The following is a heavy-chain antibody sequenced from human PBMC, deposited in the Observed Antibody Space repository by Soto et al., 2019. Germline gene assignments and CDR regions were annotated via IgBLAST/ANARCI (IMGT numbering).Heavy chain of an antibody. CDR2: INHSGST. V-gene: IGHV4-34*01. J-gene: IGHJ6*02. D-gene: IGHD3-10*01. CDR3: ARIRVTMVRGVIINYYYYGMDV. CDR1: GGSFSGYY. Sequence: SETLSLTCAVYGGSFSGYYWSWIRRPPGKGLEWIGEINHSGSTNYNPSLKSRVTISVDTSKNQFSLKLSSVTAAGTAVYYCARIRVTMVRGVIINYYYYGMDVWGQGTTVTVSS.